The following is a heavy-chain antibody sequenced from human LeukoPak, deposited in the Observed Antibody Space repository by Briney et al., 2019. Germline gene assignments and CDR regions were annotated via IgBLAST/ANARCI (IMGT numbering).Heavy chain of an antibody. CDR1: GGSFSGYY. Sequence: PSETLSLTCAVYGGSFSGYYWSWIRQPPGKGLEWIGEINHSGNTKYNPSLKSRVTISVDTSKNQFSLKLSSATAADTAVYYCAFLVVPAPIDYMDVWGKGTTVTVSS. D-gene: IGHD2-2*01. CDR3: AFLVVPAPIDYMDV. J-gene: IGHJ6*03. V-gene: IGHV4-34*01. CDR2: INHSGNT.